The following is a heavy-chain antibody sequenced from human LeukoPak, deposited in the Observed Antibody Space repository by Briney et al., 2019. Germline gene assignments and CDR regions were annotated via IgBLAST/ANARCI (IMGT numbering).Heavy chain of an antibody. V-gene: IGHV1-24*01. CDR1: GYTLTELS. CDR2: FDPEDGET. Sequence: GASVKVSCKVSGYTLTELSMHWVRQAPGKGLEWMGGFDPEDGETIYAQKFQGRVTMTEDTSTDTAYMELSSLRSEDTAVYYCARAHTYYDILTGYYEFDYWGQGTLVSVSS. D-gene: IGHD3-9*01. J-gene: IGHJ4*02. CDR3: ARAHTYYDILTGYYEFDY.